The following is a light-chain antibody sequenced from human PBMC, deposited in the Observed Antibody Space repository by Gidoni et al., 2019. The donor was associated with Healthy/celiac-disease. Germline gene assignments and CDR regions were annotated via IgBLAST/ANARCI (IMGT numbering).Light chain of an antibody. Sequence: DIVMTQSPDSLAVSLGERATINCKSSQSVLYSSNNKNYLAWYQQKPGQPPKLLIYWASTRESGVPDRFSGSGSGTDFTLTISSLQAEDVAVYYCQQYYRGLTFGGXTKVEIK. CDR2: WAS. CDR1: QSVLYSSNNKNY. J-gene: IGKJ4*01. CDR3: QQYYRGLT. V-gene: IGKV4-1*01.